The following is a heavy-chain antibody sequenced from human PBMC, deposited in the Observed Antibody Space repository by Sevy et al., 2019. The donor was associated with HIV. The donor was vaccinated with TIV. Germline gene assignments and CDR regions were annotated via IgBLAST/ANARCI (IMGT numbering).Heavy chain of an antibody. Sequence: ASVKVSCKASGYTFTGYYMHWVRQAPGQGLEWMGWINPNRGGTNYAQKFQGWVTMTRDTSISTAYMELSRLRSDDTAVYCCARDRVGVTTAYYYGMDVWGQGTTVTVSS. D-gene: IGHD4-4*01. V-gene: IGHV1-2*04. J-gene: IGHJ6*02. CDR3: ARDRVGVTTAYYYGMDV. CDR1: GYTFTGYY. CDR2: INPNRGGT.